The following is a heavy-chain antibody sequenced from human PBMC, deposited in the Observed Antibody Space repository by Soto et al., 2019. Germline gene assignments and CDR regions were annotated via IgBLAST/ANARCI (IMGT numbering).Heavy chain of an antibody. D-gene: IGHD3-22*01. J-gene: IGHJ6*02. CDR2: ISFSGSIT. CDR3: AKSSGAYDNPYYAMDV. V-gene: IGHV3-23*01. Sequence: GGSLRLSCAGSGCTFSSYAMTWVRQAPGKGLEWVSVISFSGSITDYADSVKGRFTISRDNSKNTLYLQMISLRADDTAVYYCAKSSGAYDNPYYAMDVWGQGTTVTVSS. CDR1: GCTFSSYA.